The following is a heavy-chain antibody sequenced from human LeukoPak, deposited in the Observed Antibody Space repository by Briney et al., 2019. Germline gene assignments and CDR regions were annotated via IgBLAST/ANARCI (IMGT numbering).Heavy chain of an antibody. CDR1: GYTFTSYG. J-gene: IGHJ6*02. D-gene: IGHD4-23*01. CDR3: ARSAGVATDYYYGMDV. CDR2: ISVYNGNT. V-gene: IGHV1-18*01. Sequence: ASVKVSCKASGYTFTSYGISWVRQAPGQGLEWMGWISVYNGNTNYAQKLQGRVTMTTDTSTSTAYMELRSLRSDDTAVYYCARSAGVATDYYYGMDVWGQGTTVTVSS.